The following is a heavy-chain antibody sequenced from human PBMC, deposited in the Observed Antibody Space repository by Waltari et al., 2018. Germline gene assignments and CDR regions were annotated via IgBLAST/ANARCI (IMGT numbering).Heavy chain of an antibody. CDR1: GGTFSSYA. CDR3: ARSVFYYDSSGYYSQFDY. CDR2: IIPIFSTA. D-gene: IGHD3-22*01. V-gene: IGHV1-69*01. Sequence: QVQLVQSGAEVKKPGSSVKVSCKASGGTFSSYAISWVRPAPGQGLEWRGGIIPIFSTANYAQKFQGRVTSTADESTSTAYMELSSLRSEDTAVYYCARSVFYYDSSGYYSQFDYWGQGTLVTVSS. J-gene: IGHJ4*02.